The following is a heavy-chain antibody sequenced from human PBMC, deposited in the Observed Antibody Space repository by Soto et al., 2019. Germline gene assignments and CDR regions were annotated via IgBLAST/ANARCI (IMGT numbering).Heavy chain of an antibody. CDR3: ANSRWQQLLLDY. Sequence: QLQLQESGPGLVKPSETLSLTCTVSGDSISSSSSYWGRIRQSPGKGQEWIGSIYYNGNTYYNPSLKSRVTISVDTSKNQFSLKLSSVTAADTAVYYCANSRWQQLLLDYWGQGTLVTVSS. CDR1: GDSISSSSSY. CDR2: IYYNGNT. V-gene: IGHV4-39*01. J-gene: IGHJ4*02. D-gene: IGHD2-21*01.